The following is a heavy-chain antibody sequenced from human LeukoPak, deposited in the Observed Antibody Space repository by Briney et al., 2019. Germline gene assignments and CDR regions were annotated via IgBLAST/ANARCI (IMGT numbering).Heavy chain of an antibody. CDR3: ARASYGDYVAEYYYYYMDV. J-gene: IGHJ6*03. CDR2: IYTSGST. V-gene: IGHV4-4*07. CDR1: GGSISSYY. Sequence: KPSETLSLTCTVSGGSISSYYWSWIRQPAGKGLEWIGRIYTSGSTNYNPSLKSRVTMSVDTSKNQFSLKLSSVTAADTAVYYCARASYGDYVAEYYYYYMDVWGKGTTVTISS. D-gene: IGHD4-17*01.